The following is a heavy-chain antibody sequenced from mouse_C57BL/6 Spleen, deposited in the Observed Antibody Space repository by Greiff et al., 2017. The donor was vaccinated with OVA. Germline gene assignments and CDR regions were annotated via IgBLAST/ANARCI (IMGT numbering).Heavy chain of an antibody. V-gene: IGHV1-26*01. CDR3: ASLRYFDV. CDR1: GYTFTDYY. J-gene: IGHJ1*03. Sequence: VQLQQSGPELVKPGASVKISCKASGYTFTDYYMNWVKQSHGKSLEWIGDINPNNGGTSYNQKFKGKATLTVDKSSSTAYMELRSLTSEDSAVYCCASLRYFDVWGTGTTVTVSS. CDR2: INPNNGGT.